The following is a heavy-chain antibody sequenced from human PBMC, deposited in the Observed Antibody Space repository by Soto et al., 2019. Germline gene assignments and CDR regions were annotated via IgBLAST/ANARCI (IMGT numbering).Heavy chain of an antibody. J-gene: IGHJ4*02. D-gene: IGHD1-1*01. V-gene: IGHV4-39*01. CDR2: TYYGAST. CDR1: GGSISSSSYY. Sequence: ETLSLTCTVSGGSISSSSYYWGWIRQPPGKGLEWIGTTYYGASTYYNPSLKSRVTISVDTSKNQFSLKLSSVTATDTAVYYCARGGTGETPFDYWGQGTLVTVSS. CDR3: ARGGTGETPFDY.